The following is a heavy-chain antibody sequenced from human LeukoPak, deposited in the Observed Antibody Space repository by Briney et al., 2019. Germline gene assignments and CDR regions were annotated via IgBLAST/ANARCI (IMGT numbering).Heavy chain of an antibody. Sequence: SETLSLTCTVSGFSISIDYYWGWIRQPPGRGLEWIGTIYHSGNTYYNPSLKSRVTISVDTSKNQFSLKLSSVTAADTAVYYCAKSNGYGLVDIWGQGTMVTVSS. D-gene: IGHD3-10*01. V-gene: IGHV4-38-2*02. CDR2: IYHSGNT. J-gene: IGHJ3*02. CDR1: GFSISIDYY. CDR3: AKSNGYGLVDI.